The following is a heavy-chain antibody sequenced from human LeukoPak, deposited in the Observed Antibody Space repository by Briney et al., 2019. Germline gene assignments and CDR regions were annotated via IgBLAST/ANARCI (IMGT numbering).Heavy chain of an antibody. V-gene: IGHV3-48*04. Sequence: GGSLRLSCAASGFTFSSYSMNWVRQAPGKGLEWVSYISSSSSSTIYYADSVKGRFTISRDNAKNSLYLQMNSLRAEDTAVYYCARAPGLLAHYYGSGTGSVVDYWGQGTLVTVSS. J-gene: IGHJ4*02. CDR3: ARAPGLLAHYYGSGTGSVVDY. CDR2: ISSSSSSTI. D-gene: IGHD3-10*01. CDR1: GFTFSSYS.